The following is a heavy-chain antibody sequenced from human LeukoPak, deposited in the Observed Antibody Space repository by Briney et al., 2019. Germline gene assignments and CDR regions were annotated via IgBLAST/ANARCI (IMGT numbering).Heavy chain of an antibody. V-gene: IGHV3-30*18. Sequence: PGGSLRLSCAASGFTFSSYGMHWVRQAPGKGLEWVAVISYDRSKTYYADSVKGRFTISSDNSKNTLYLQMNSLRAEDTAVCFCAKDQGYDILTGYSDYWGQGTLVTVSS. CDR2: ISYDRSKT. J-gene: IGHJ4*02. D-gene: IGHD3-9*01. CDR1: GFTFSSYG. CDR3: AKDQGYDILTGYSDY.